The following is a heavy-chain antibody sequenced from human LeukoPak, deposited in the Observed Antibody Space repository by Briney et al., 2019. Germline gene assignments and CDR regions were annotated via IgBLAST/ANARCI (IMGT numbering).Heavy chain of an antibody. Sequence: SXXVSCKASGYTLTGYYMHWVRQAPGQGGEWMGRINPNSGGTNYAHKFQGRGTMTRDTSISTAYMELSRLRSDDTAVYYCAICLGYYDSSGYFQHWGQGTLVTVSS. V-gene: IGHV1-2*06. J-gene: IGHJ1*01. CDR2: INPNSGGT. CDR3: AICLGYYDSSGYFQH. CDR1: GYTLTGYY. D-gene: IGHD3-22*01.